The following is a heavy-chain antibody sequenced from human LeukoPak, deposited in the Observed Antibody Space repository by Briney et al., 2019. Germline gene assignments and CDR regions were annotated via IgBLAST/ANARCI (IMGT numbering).Heavy chain of an antibody. CDR3: ARDQGSSWSYYYYYGMDV. Sequence: ASVKVSCKASGYTFTGYYMHWVRQAPGQGLEWMGWINPNSGGTNYAQKFQGRVTMTRDTCISTAYMELSRLRSDDTAVYYCARDQGSSWSYYYYYGMDVWGQGTTVTVSS. D-gene: IGHD6-13*01. CDR1: GYTFTGYY. CDR2: INPNSGGT. J-gene: IGHJ6*02. V-gene: IGHV1-2*02.